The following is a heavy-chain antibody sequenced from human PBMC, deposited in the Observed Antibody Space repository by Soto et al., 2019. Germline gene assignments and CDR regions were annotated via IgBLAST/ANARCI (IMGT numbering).Heavy chain of an antibody. Sequence: PSETLSLTCAISGGSISSNNWWTWVRQSPGKGLDWIGDIHHSESTNYNPALNSRVTISVDTSKSQFSLKLSSVTAADTAVYYCARSTIAPHLFMYPFDSWGQGTLVT. V-gene: IGHV4-4*02. CDR2: IHHSEST. J-gene: IGHJ4*01. CDR1: GGSISSNNW. CDR3: ARSTIAPHLFMYPFDS. D-gene: IGHD6-6*01.